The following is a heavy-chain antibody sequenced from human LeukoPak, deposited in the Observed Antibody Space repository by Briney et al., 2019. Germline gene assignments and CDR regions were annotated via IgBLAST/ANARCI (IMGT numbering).Heavy chain of an antibody. CDR2: IYYSGGT. CDR1: GGSMSSYY. V-gene: IGHV4-59*08. J-gene: IGHJ4*02. Sequence: PSETLSLTCTVSGGSMSSYYWSWIRQPPGKGLEWIGYIYYSGGTNYNPSLKSRVTISVDTSKNQFSLKLSSVTASDTAVYYCARLRAGRHGDYWGQGTLVTVSS. CDR3: ARLRAGRHGDY. D-gene: IGHD3-10*01.